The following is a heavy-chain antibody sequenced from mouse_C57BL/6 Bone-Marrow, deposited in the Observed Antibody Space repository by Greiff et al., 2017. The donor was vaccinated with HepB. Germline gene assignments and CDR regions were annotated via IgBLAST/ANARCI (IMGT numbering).Heavy chain of an antibody. Sequence: QVQLQQPGAELVMPGASVKLSCKASGYTFTSYWMHWVKQRPGQGLEWIGEIDPSDSYTNYNQKFKGKSTLTVDKSSSKAYMQLSSLTSKDSAVYYCARLDFYAMDYWGQGTSVTVSS. V-gene: IGHV1-69*01. CDR2: IDPSDSYT. CDR3: ARLDFYAMDY. CDR1: GYTFTSYW. J-gene: IGHJ4*01.